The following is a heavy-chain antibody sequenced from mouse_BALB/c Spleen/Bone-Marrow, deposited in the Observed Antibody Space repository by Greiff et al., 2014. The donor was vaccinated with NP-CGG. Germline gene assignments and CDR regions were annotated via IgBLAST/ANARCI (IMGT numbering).Heavy chain of an antibody. D-gene: IGHD1-1*01. V-gene: IGHV5-6*01. CDR3: ASPHYYNSSPWWYFDV. Sequence: EVKLVESGGDLVKPGGSLKLSCAASGFTFSHFGMSWVRQTPDKRLEWVATISSVGSYTYYPDSLKGRFTISRDNAKNTLYLQMSSLKSEDTAMYYCASPHYYNSSPWWYFDVWGAGTTVTVSS. CDR1: GFTFSHFG. CDR2: ISSVGSYT. J-gene: IGHJ1*01.